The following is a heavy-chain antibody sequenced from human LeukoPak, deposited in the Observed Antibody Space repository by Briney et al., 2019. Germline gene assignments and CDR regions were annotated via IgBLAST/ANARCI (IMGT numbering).Heavy chain of an antibody. D-gene: IGHD6-6*01. CDR3: ARDLQYSSSWGEDY. CDR1: GYTFTGYY. J-gene: IGHJ4*02. Sequence: ASVKVSCKASGYTFTGYYMHWVRQAPGQGLEWMGWINPNSGGTNYAQKFQGRVTMTRDTSISTAYMELSRLRSDDTAVYYCARDLQYSSSWGEDYWGQETLVTVSS. CDR2: INPNSGGT. V-gene: IGHV1-2*02.